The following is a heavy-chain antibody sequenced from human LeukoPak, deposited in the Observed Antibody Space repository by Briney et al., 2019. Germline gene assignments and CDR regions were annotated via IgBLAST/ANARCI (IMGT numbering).Heavy chain of an antibody. J-gene: IGHJ6*03. D-gene: IGHD6-13*01. V-gene: IGHV2-70*11. Sequence: SGPTLVNPTQTLTLTCTFSGFSLSTSGMCVSWIRQPPGKALEWLARIDWDDDKYYSTSLKTRLTISKDISKNQVVLTMTNMDPVDTATYYCARETASIAAAGTYYYYMDVWGKGTTVTISS. CDR3: ARETASIAAAGTYYYYMDV. CDR1: GFSLSTSGMC. CDR2: IDWDDDK.